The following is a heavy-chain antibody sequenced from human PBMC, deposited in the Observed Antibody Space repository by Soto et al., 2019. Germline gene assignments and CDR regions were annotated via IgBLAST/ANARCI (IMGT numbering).Heavy chain of an antibody. J-gene: IGHJ4*02. Sequence: QVQLVQSGAEVKKPGSSVKVSCKASGGTFSSYTISWVRQAPGQGLEWMGRIIPILGIANYAQKFQGRVTITAHKSTRTAYMELSSLRSEDTAVYYCASPGTYYYGSGSYYRGWGQGTLVTVSS. D-gene: IGHD3-10*01. CDR2: IIPILGIA. V-gene: IGHV1-69*02. CDR1: GGTFSSYT. CDR3: ASPGTYYYGSGSYYRG.